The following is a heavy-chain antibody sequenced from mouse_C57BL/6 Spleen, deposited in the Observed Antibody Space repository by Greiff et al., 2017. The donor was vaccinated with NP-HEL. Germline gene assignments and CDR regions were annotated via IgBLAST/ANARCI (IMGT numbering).Heavy chain of an antibody. D-gene: IGHD2-4*01. Sequence: QVQLQQPGAELVMPGASVKLSCKASGYTFTSYWMHWVKQRPGQGLEWIGEIDPSDSYTNYNQKFKGKSTLTVDKSSSTAYMQLSSLTSEDSAVYYCARGGYDYDGVGYWGQGTTLTVSS. CDR2: IDPSDSYT. CDR3: ARGGYDYDGVGY. J-gene: IGHJ2*01. CDR1: GYTFTSYW. V-gene: IGHV1-69*01.